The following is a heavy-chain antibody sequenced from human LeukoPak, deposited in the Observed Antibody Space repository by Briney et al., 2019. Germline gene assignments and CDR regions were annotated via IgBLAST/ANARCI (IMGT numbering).Heavy chain of an antibody. J-gene: IGHJ6*03. CDR2: IIPIFGTA. CDR3: ARAQSEGYCSSTSCYKRYYMDV. D-gene: IGHD2-2*02. CDR1: GGTFSSYA. Sequence: SVKVSCKASGGTFSSYAISWVRQAPGQGLEWMGGIIPIFGTANYAQKFQGRVTITADESTSTAYMELSSLRSEDTAVYYCARAQSEGYCSSTSCYKRYYMDVWGKGTTVTVSS. V-gene: IGHV1-69*13.